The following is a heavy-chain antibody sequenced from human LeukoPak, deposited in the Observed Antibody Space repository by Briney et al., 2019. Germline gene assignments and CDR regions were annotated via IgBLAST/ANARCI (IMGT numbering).Heavy chain of an antibody. CDR2: MNPNSGNT. V-gene: IGHV1-8*01. CDR3: ARGGGSWNWFDP. J-gene: IGHJ5*02. CDR1: GYTFISYD. Sequence: ASVKVSYTASGYTFISYDINWVRQATGQGLEWMGWMNPNSGNTGYAQKFQGRVTMTRNTSISTAYMELSSLTSEDTAVYYCARGGGSWNWFDPWGQGTLVTVSS. D-gene: IGHD2-15*01.